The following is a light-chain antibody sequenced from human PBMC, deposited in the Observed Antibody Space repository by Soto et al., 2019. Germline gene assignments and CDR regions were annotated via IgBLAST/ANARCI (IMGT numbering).Light chain of an antibody. V-gene: IGKV3-11*01. Sequence: EIVLTQSPASLSLSPGEKATLSCRASQSVGRDLAWYQQKPGQAPRLLIYDASNRATGIPARFSGSGSGTDFTLTISSLEPEDFAFYYCQQRFNWWTFGQGT. CDR1: QSVGRD. CDR2: DAS. J-gene: IGKJ1*01. CDR3: QQRFNWWT.